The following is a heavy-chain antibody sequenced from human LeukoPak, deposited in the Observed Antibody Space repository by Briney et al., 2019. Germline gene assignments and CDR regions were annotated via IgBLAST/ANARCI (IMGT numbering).Heavy chain of an antibody. CDR1: GYTFTGYY. Sequence: ASVKVSCKASGYTFTGYYMHWVRQATGQGLEWMGWMNPNSGNTGYAQKFQGRVTMTRNTSISTAYMELSSLRSEDTAVYYCARGGMVVGGGANWFDPWGQGTLVTVSS. J-gene: IGHJ5*02. D-gene: IGHD3-3*01. CDR2: MNPNSGNT. CDR3: ARGGMVVGGGANWFDP. V-gene: IGHV1-8*02.